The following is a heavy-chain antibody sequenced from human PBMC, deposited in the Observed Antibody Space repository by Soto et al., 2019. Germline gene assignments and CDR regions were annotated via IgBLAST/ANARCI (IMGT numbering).Heavy chain of an antibody. CDR1: GFTFSSYA. CDR2: ISGSGGST. Sequence: EVQLLESGGGLVQPGGSLRLSCAASGFTFSSYAMSWVRQAPGKGLEWVSEISGSGGSTYYADSVKGRFTISRDNSKNTLYLQMDRLSAEDTAVYYGAKGRTDYARVGLFDFWGQGALVTVSP. CDR3: AKGRTDYARVGLFDF. J-gene: IGHJ4*02. V-gene: IGHV3-23*01. D-gene: IGHD4-17*01.